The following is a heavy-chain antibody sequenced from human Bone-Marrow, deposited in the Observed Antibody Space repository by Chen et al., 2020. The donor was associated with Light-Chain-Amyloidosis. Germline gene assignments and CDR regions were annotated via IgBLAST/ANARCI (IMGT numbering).Heavy chain of an antibody. Sequence: QVQLVESGGGVAQPGRSLRLPCAASGFTPRSYAIHCVRQAPGKGLEWVAFISNDGSTKYYSDSVKGRFTISRDNSKNTLSLQMNSLRAEDTAVYYSARVGIQGMTFERYNYYYYMDVWGKGTTVTVSS. D-gene: IGHD5-18*01. CDR2: ISNDGSTK. V-gene: IGHV3-30-3*01. J-gene: IGHJ6*03. CDR1: GFTPRSYA. CDR3: ARVGIQGMTFERYNYYYYMDV.